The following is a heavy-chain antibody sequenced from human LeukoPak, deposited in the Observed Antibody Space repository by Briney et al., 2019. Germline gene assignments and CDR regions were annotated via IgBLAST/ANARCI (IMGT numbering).Heavy chain of an antibody. J-gene: IGHJ4*02. V-gene: IGHV4-4*02. CDR1: GGSISSTNW. D-gene: IGHD3-3*01. CDR3: AREGGFYRPLDY. CDR2: VHLDGRT. Sequence: SSETLSLTCGVSGGSISSTNWWTWVRQPPGKGLEWIGEVHLDGRTHYNPSLESRLTMSVDLSENHISLKLTSVTAADTAVYYCAREGGFYRPLDYSGQGTLVTVSS.